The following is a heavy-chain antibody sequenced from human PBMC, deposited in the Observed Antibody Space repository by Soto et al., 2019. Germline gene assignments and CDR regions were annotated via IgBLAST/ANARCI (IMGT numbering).Heavy chain of an antibody. CDR3: ARGYSEMEWLLLVY. CDR2: ISGSGGST. J-gene: IGHJ4*02. Sequence: PGGSLRLSCAASGFTFSSYAMSWVRQAPGKGLEWVSAISGSGGSTYYADSVKGRFTISRDNSKNTLYLQMNSLRAEDTAVYYCARGYSEMEWLLLVYWGQGTLVTVSS. CDR1: GFTFSSYA. V-gene: IGHV3-23*01. D-gene: IGHD3-3*01.